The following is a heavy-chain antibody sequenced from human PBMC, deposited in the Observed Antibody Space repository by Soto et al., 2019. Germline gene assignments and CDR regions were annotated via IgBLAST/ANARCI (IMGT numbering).Heavy chain of an antibody. J-gene: IGHJ5*02. Sequence: QVQLVQSGAEVKKPGSSVRVSCKASGAAFNTITINWVRQAPGQGLEWMGGFVPVFGSATYAQKFQGRVAPTADASTSTFYLELSRLNSEDTALYYCVREDDTTGSYSWFDPWGQGTLVTVSS. CDR3: VREDDTTGSYSWFDP. CDR1: GAAFNTIT. D-gene: IGHD3-9*01. V-gene: IGHV1-69*01. CDR2: FVPVFGSA.